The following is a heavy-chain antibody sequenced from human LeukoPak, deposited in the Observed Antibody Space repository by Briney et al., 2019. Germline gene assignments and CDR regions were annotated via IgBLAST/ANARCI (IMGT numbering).Heavy chain of an antibody. J-gene: IGHJ4*02. CDR2: ISYDGSIK. D-gene: IGHD2-2*01. CDR3: ARVGEGFCSSTGCRTFDY. V-gene: IGHV3-30-3*01. CDR1: GFTFSSYA. Sequence: GRSLRLSCAASGFTFSSYAMHWVRQAPGKGLGWVAIISYDGSIKDYADSVKGRFTISRDNSKNTLYLQMNSLRVEDTAVYYCARVGEGFCSSTGCRTFDYWGQGTLVTVSS.